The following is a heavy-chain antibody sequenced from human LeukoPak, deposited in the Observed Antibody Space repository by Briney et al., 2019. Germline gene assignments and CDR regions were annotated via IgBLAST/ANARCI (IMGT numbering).Heavy chain of an antibody. D-gene: IGHD3-16*01. CDR3: ARDGGNFGGYYSMDV. J-gene: IGHJ6*04. Sequence: SETLSLTCAVYGGSFSGYYWSWIRQPPGKGLEWIGEINHSGSTNYNPSLKSRVTISVDKSKNQFSLKLSSVTAADTAVYYCARDGGNFGGYYSMDVWGKGTTVTVSS. V-gene: IGHV4-34*01. CDR1: GGSFSGYY. CDR2: INHSGST.